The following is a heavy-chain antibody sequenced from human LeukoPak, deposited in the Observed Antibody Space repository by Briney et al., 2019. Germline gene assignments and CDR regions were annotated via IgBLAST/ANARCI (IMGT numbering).Heavy chain of an antibody. CDR1: GGSLNSNSYS. CDR2: IAYIGSA. D-gene: IGHD3-10*01. V-gene: IGHV4-39*01. Sequence: SETLSLTCSVSGGSLNSNSYSWDWIRQPPGKGLEWIGTIAYIGSANYNPSLKSRVSLSVDTSKKQFSVRLSSVTAADTATYYCARRESRGPWPGPIDIWGQGTMVTVSS. J-gene: IGHJ3*02. CDR3: ARRESRGPWPGPIDI.